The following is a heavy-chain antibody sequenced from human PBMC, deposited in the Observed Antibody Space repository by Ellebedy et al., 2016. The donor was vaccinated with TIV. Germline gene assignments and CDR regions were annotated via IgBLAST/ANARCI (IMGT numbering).Heavy chain of an antibody. D-gene: IGHD1-1*01. J-gene: IGHJ4*02. V-gene: IGHV4-34*01. CDR2: INHSGST. CDR1: GGSFSGYY. Sequence: GSLRLSXAVYGGSFSGYYWSWIRQPPGKGLEWIGEINHSGSTNYNPSLKSRVTISVDTSKNQFSLKLSSVTAADTAVYYCARGSRTGTTGICFDYWGQGTLVTVSS. CDR3: ARGSRTGTTGICFDY.